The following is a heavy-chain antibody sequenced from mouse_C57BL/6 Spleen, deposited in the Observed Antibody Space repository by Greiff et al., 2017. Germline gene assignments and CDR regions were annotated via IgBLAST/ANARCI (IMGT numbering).Heavy chain of an antibody. CDR2: ISSGSSTI. V-gene: IGHV5-17*01. Sequence: EVKLVESGGGLVKPGGSLKLSCAASGFTFSDYGMHWVRQAPEKGLEWVAYISSGSSTIYYADTVKGRFTISRDNAKNTLFLQMTSLRSEDTAMYYCARPGGTTVVATEYFDGWGTGTTVTVSS. J-gene: IGHJ1*03. CDR1: GFTFSDYG. CDR3: ARPGGTTVVATEYFDG. D-gene: IGHD1-1*01.